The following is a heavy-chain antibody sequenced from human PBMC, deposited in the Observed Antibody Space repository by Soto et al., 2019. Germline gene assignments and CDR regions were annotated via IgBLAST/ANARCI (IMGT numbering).Heavy chain of an antibody. V-gene: IGHV1-18*01. CDR1: GYTFARYG. D-gene: IGHD3-16*01. CDR2: INTYNGNT. Sequence: QVQLVQSGAEVKSPGASVKVSSKATGYTFARYGIGWARQAPGKGLEWMGWINTYNGNTNYAQNVQGRVTLTTDTSTSTAYMELRSLRSNDTAIYYCAMVDVYVTPSPQDVWGQGTTVIVSS. CDR3: AMVDVYVTPSPQDV. J-gene: IGHJ6*02.